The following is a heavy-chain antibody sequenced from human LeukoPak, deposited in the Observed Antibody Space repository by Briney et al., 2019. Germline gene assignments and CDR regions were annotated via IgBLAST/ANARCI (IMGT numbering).Heavy chain of an antibody. CDR3: ALKGYSYGYDAFDI. CDR1: GYTFTSYA. V-gene: IGHV7-4-1*02. D-gene: IGHD5-18*01. J-gene: IGHJ3*02. Sequence: ASVKVSCKASGYTFTSYAMNWVRQAPGQGLEWMGWINTNTGNPTYAQGFTGRFVFSLDTSVSTAYLQISSLKAEDTAVYYCALKGYSYGYDAFDIWGQGTMVTVSS. CDR2: INTNTGNP.